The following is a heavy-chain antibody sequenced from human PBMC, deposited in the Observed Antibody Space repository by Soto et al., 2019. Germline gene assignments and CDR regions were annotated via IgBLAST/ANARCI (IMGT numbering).Heavy chain of an antibody. D-gene: IGHD4-17*01. J-gene: IGHJ6*02. CDR3: AXQTTVTTPVFYYYGMDV. CDR2: ISGSGGST. V-gene: IGHV3-23*01. CDR1: GFTFSSYA. Sequence: GGSLRLSCAASGFTFSSYAMSGVRQAPGKGLEWVSAISGSGGSTYYADSVKGRFTISRDNSKNTLYLQMNSLRAEDTAVYYCAXQTTVTTPVFYYYGMDVWGQGTTVTVSS.